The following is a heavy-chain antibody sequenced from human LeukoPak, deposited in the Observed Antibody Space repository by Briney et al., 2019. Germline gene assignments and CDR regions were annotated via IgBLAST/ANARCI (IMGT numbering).Heavy chain of an antibody. CDR3: AKNHGLHYYYYMDV. J-gene: IGHJ6*03. V-gene: IGHV3-23*01. Sequence: PGGSLRLSCAASGFTFSSYAMSWVRQAPGKGLEWVSAISGSGGSTYYADSVKGRFTISRDNSKNTLYLQMNSLRAEDTAVYYCAKNHGLHYYYYMDVWGKGTTVTVSS. CDR1: GFTFSSYA. CDR2: ISGSGGST.